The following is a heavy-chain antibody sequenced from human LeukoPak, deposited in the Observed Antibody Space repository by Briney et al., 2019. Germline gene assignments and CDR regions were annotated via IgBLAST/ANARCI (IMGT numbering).Heavy chain of an antibody. CDR1: GGSFSGYY. Sequence: SETLSLTCAVYGGSFSGYYWSWIRQPPGKGLEWIGYIYYSGSTNYNPSLKSRVTISVDTFKNQFSLKLSSVTAADTAVYYCSGSQGVTTVSFWGQGTLVTVSS. V-gene: IGHV4-59*01. D-gene: IGHD4-17*01. CDR3: SGSQGVTTVSF. CDR2: IYYSGST. J-gene: IGHJ4*02.